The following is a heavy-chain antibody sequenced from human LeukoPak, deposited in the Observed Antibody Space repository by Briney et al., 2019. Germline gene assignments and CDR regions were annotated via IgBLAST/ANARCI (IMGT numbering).Heavy chain of an antibody. D-gene: IGHD3-22*01. Sequence: GRSLRLSCAASGFTFSDHYMDWVRQAPGKGLEWVGRTRNKANSYTTEYAASVKGRFTISRDDSKNSLYLQMNSLKTEDTAVYYCARIDYYDSSGYYYYGMDVWGQGTTVTVSS. CDR2: TRNKANSYTT. CDR1: GFTFSDHY. J-gene: IGHJ6*02. V-gene: IGHV3-72*01. CDR3: ARIDYYDSSGYYYYGMDV.